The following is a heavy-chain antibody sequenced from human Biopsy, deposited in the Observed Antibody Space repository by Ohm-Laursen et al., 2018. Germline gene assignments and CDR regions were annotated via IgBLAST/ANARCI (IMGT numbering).Heavy chain of an antibody. J-gene: IGHJ1*01. V-gene: IGHV4-59*11. CDR2: ISHTGYT. CDR3: ARGSNEYGGLYFPH. CDR1: GGSFTGHY. D-gene: IGHD4-23*01. Sequence: QTLSLTCAVSGGSFTGHYWTWIRQPPGKGLEWIGHISHTGYTSYKSSLKSRVTISLDTSRKHFSLRLTSLAAADTAVYYCARGSNEYGGLYFPHWGQGTLATVSS.